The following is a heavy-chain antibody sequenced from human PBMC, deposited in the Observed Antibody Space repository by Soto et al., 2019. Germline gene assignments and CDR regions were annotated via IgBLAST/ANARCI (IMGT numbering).Heavy chain of an antibody. Sequence: GGSLRLSXAASGFTFSSYGMHWVRQAPGKGLEWVAVIWYDGSNKYYADSVKGRFTISRDNSKNTLYLQMNSLRAEDTAVYYCARTRTVRYFDYWGQGTLVTVSS. CDR3: ARTRTVRYFDY. CDR1: GFTFSSYG. D-gene: IGHD4-17*01. V-gene: IGHV3-33*01. J-gene: IGHJ4*02. CDR2: IWYDGSNK.